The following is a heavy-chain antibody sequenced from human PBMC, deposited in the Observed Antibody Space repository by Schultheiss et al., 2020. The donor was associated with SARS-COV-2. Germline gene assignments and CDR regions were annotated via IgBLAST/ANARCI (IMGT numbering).Heavy chain of an antibody. CDR1: GFTFSTYA. D-gene: IGHD6-25*01. Sequence: GESLKISCAASGFTFSTYAMHWVRQAPGKGLEYVSTISSNGGDTYYADSVKGRFTISRDDSKNTAYLQMNSLKTEDTAVYYCTTRLGSVPYPIDYWGQGTLVTVSS. CDR3: TTRLGSVPYPIDY. CDR2: ISSNGGDT. V-gene: IGHV3-64*02. J-gene: IGHJ4*02.